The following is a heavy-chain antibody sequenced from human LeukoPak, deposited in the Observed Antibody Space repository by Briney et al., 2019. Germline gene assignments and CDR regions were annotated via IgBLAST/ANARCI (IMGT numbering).Heavy chain of an antibody. CDR2: IYTSGST. CDR1: GDSISSGSYY. CDR3: AREAYCSSTTCYTYFDY. V-gene: IGHV4-61*02. D-gene: IGHD2-2*02. Sequence: SQTLSLTCTVSGDSISSGSYYWSWVRQPAGTGLEWVGRIYTSGSTNYNPSLKSRVTITVDMSKNQFSLKLSSVTATDTAVYSCAREAYCSSTTCYTYFDYWGQGTLVTVSS. J-gene: IGHJ4*02.